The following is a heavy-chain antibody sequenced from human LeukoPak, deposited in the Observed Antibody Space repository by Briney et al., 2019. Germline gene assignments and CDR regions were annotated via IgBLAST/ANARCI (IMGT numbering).Heavy chain of an antibody. Sequence: SVKVSCKASGGTFSSYAIRWVRQAPGQGLEWMGRIIPIFGTANYAQKFQGRVTITTDESTSTAYMELSSLRSEDTAVYYCARDKFGEENYYDSSGSPDYWGQGTLVTVSS. CDR1: GGTFSSYA. D-gene: IGHD3-22*01. CDR2: IIPIFGTA. CDR3: ARDKFGEENYYDSSGSPDY. J-gene: IGHJ4*02. V-gene: IGHV1-69*05.